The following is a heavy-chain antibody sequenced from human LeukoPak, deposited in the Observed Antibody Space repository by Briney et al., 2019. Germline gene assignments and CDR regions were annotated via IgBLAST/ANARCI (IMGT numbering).Heavy chain of an antibody. CDR1: GGSISSYY. CDR2: IYYSGNT. Sequence: KPSETLSLTCTVSGGSISSYYWSWIRQPPGKGLEWIGYIYYSGNTNYNPSLKSRVTISVDTSKNQFSLRLSSVTAADTAVYYCARSYCGGGSCGAFDIWGRGTMVTVSS. V-gene: IGHV4-59*01. J-gene: IGHJ3*02. CDR3: ARSYCGGGSCGAFDI. D-gene: IGHD2-15*01.